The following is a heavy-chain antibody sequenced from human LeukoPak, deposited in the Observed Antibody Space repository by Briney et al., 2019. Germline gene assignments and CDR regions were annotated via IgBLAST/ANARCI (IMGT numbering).Heavy chain of an antibody. D-gene: IGHD6-13*01. CDR1: GFTFSSYS. Sequence: GGSLRLSCAASGFTFSSYSMNWVRQAPGKGREGGSSISSSSSYIYYADSVKGRFTISRDNAKNSLYLQMNSLRAEDTAVYYCARNQGPWEQLAAYYYYYYMDVWGKGTTVTVSS. J-gene: IGHJ6*03. V-gene: IGHV3-21*01. CDR2: ISSSSSYI. CDR3: ARNQGPWEQLAAYYYYYYMDV.